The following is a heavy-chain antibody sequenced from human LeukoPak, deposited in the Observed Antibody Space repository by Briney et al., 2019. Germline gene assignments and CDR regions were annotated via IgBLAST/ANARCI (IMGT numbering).Heavy chain of an antibody. Sequence: GGSLRLSCAASGFTFSSYWMNWARQAPGKGLEWVAAIGDSGHNTFYADSVKGRFTISRDNSKNTLYLQMNSLRAEDTAVYHCAKQIGYCSGGNCHFSDWGQGTLVTVSS. CDR2: IGDSGHNT. CDR3: AKQIGYCSGGNCHFSD. J-gene: IGHJ4*02. D-gene: IGHD2-15*01. CDR1: GFTFSSYW. V-gene: IGHV3-23*01.